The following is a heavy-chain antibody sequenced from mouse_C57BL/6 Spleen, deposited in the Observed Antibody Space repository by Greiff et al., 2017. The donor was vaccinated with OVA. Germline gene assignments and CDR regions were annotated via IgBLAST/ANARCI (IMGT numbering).Heavy chain of an antibody. D-gene: IGHD2-12*01. CDR1: GYTFTDYN. Sequence: EVQLQQSGPELVKPGASVKIPCKASGYTFTDYNMDWVKQSHGKSLEWIGDINPNNGGTIYNQKFKGKATLTVDKSSSTAYMELHSLTSEDTAVYYCARWESYSDAMDYWGQGTSVTVSS. J-gene: IGHJ4*01. CDR3: ARWESYSDAMDY. CDR2: INPNNGGT. V-gene: IGHV1-18*01.